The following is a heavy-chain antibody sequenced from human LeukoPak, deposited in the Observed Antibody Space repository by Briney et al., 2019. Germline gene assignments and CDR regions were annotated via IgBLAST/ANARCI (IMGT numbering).Heavy chain of an antibody. D-gene: IGHD6-6*01. CDR2: ISGSGGST. CDR1: GFTFNNAW. CDR3: AKAEYSSSSPRFDY. V-gene: IGHV3-23*01. J-gene: IGHJ4*02. Sequence: PGGSLRLSCSASGFTFNNAWMSWVRQAPGKGLEWVSAISGSGGSTYYADSVKGRFTISRDNSKNTLYLQMNSLRAEDTAVYYCAKAEYSSSSPRFDYWGQGTLVTVSS.